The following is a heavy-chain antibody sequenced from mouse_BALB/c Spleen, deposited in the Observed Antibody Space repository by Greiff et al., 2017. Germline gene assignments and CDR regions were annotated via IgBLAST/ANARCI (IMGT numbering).Heavy chain of an antibody. CDR2: ISSGGST. V-gene: IGHV5-6-5*01. J-gene: IGHJ4*01. Sequence: EVKVVESGGGLVKPGGSLKLSCAASGFTFSSYAMSWVRQTPEKRLEWVASISSGGSTYYPDSVKGRFTISRDNARNILYLQMSSLRSEDTAMYYCARVPIDDGMDYWGQGTSVTVSS. D-gene: IGHD2-3*01. CDR3: ARVPIDDGMDY. CDR1: GFTFSSYA.